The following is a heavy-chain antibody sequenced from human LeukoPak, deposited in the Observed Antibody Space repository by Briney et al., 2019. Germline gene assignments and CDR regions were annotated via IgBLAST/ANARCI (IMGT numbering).Heavy chain of an antibody. Sequence: GGSLRLSCAASGFTFSSYWMSSVRQAPGKGLEWVANIKQDGSEKYSVDSVKGRFTISRDNAKNSPYMQMNSLRAEDTAVYYCARVMSASVWRSYGSYYYYYMDIWGKGTTVTVSS. CDR3: ARVMSASVWRSYGSYYYYYMDI. D-gene: IGHD3-16*01. CDR2: IKQDGSEK. CDR1: GFTFSSYW. J-gene: IGHJ6*03. V-gene: IGHV3-7*01.